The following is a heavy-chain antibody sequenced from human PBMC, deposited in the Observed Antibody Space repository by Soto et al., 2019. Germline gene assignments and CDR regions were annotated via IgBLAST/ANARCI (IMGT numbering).Heavy chain of an antibody. V-gene: IGHV3-23*01. CDR1: GFTFSSYA. D-gene: IGHD3-22*01. Sequence: PGGSLRLSCAASGFTFSSYAMSWVRQAPGKGLEWVSAISGSGGSTYYADSVKGRFTISRDNSKNTLYLQMNSLRAEDTAVYYCAASVYYYDSSGYYVDYWGQGPLVTVSS. J-gene: IGHJ4*02. CDR3: AASVYYYDSSGYYVDY. CDR2: ISGSGGST.